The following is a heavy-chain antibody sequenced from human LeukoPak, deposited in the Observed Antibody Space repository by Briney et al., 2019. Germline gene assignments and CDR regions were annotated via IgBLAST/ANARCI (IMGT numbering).Heavy chain of an antibody. Sequence: PGGSLRLSCAASGFTFSSYAMSWVRQAPGKGLEWVAFIRYDGSNKYYADSVKGRFTISRDNSKNTLYLQMNSLRAEDTAVYYCAKAVYDYVWRSYRYTDYWGQGTLVTVSS. CDR2: IRYDGSNK. D-gene: IGHD3-16*02. V-gene: IGHV3-30*02. CDR1: GFTFSSYA. J-gene: IGHJ4*02. CDR3: AKAVYDYVWRSYRYTDY.